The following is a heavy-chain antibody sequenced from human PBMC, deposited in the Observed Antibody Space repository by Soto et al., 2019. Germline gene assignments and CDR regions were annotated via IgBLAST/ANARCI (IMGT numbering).Heavy chain of an antibody. V-gene: IGHV3-30*03. Sequence: QVQLVESGGGVVQPGRSLRLSCAASGFTFSSYGMHWVRQAPGKGLEWVAVISYDGSNKYYADSVKGRFTISRDNSKNTLYLQMNSLRAEDTAVYYCAIAPLLPVRAGQDDPWGQGTLVTVSS. CDR3: AIAPLLPVRAGQDDP. CDR1: GFTFSSYG. D-gene: IGHD2-2*01. CDR2: ISYDGSNK. J-gene: IGHJ5*02.